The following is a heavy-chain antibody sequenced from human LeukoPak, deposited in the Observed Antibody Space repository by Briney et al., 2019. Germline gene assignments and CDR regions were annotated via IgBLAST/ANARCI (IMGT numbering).Heavy chain of an antibody. CDR3: ARDLGGTGIDY. CDR2: VWYRGNNK. J-gene: IGHJ4*02. D-gene: IGHD1-1*01. V-gene: IGHV3-33*01. Sequence: GRSLRLSCAASGFTFSTSGMHWVRQAPGKGLEWVAVVWYRGNNKYYADSVKGRFTISRDNSKSTLYLQMNSLGAEDTAVYYCARDLGGTGIDYWGQGTLVTVSS. CDR1: GFTFSTSG.